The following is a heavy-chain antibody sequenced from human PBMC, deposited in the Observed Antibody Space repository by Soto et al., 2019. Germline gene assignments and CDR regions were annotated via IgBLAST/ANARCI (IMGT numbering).Heavy chain of an antibody. J-gene: IGHJ4*02. CDR3: ARGYESSRSYLPLRDY. CDR1: SGSFSGYY. V-gene: IGHV4-34*01. D-gene: IGHD3-22*01. CDR2: ISHSGST. Sequence: QVQLQQWGAGLLKPSETLSLRCVVNSGSFSGYYWTWIRQTPGKGLEWIGEISHSGSTNYNPSLMSRINMSADTSKKQFSLRLSSVTAADTALYFCARGYESSRSYLPLRDYWGQGTLVTVSS.